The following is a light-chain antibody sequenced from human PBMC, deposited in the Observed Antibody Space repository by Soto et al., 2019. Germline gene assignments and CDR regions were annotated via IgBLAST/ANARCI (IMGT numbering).Light chain of an antibody. V-gene: IGKV3-20*01. Sequence: DIVLTQSPGTLSLSPGERATLSCRASQSISSSYLSWYQQKPGEAPRLLIYGASSRPTGVPDRFSGSGSGTDFTLTISRLEPEDFAVYYCQQYCSSTPWSFGQGTKVEIK. CDR2: GAS. J-gene: IGKJ1*01. CDR3: QQYCSSTPWS. CDR1: QSISSSY.